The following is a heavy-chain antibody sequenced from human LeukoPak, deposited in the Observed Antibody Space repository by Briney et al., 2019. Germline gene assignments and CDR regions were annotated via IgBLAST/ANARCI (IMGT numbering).Heavy chain of an antibody. V-gene: IGHV4-59*01. CDR3: AIEDGGADY. D-gene: IGHD4-23*01. Sequence: SETLSLTCTVSGGSISSYYWSWIRQPPGKGLEWIGYIYYSGSTNYNPSLKSRVTISVDTSKNQFSLKLSSVTAADTAVYYCAIEDGGADYWGRGTLVTVSS. CDR1: GGSISSYY. J-gene: IGHJ4*02. CDR2: IYYSGST.